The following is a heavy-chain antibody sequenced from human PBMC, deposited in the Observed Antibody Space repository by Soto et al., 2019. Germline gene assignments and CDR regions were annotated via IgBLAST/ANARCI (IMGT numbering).Heavy chain of an antibody. CDR2: IYYSGST. D-gene: IGHD5-12*01. CDR3: ASRYSGYVLFDY. V-gene: IGHV4-30-4*01. CDR1: GGSISSGDYY. J-gene: IGHJ4*02. Sequence: PSETLSLTCTVSGGSISSGDYYWSWIRQPPGKGLEWIGYIYYSGSTYYNPSLKSRVTISVDTSKNQFSLKLSSVTAADTAVYYCASRYSGYVLFDYWGQGTLVTVS.